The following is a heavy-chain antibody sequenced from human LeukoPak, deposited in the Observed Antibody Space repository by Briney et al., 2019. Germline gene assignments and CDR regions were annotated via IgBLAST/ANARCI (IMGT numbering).Heavy chain of an antibody. CDR2: ISAYNGNT. V-gene: IGHV1-18*01. J-gene: IGHJ5*02. D-gene: IGHD3-3*01. Sequence: ASVKVSCKASGYTFTSYGISWVRQAPGQGLEWMGWISAYNGNTNYAQKLQGRVTMTTDTSTSTAYMELRSLRSDDTAVYYCARDLATYYDFWSGYRNWFDPWGQGTLVTVSS. CDR3: ARDLATYYDFWSGYRNWFDP. CDR1: GYTFTSYG.